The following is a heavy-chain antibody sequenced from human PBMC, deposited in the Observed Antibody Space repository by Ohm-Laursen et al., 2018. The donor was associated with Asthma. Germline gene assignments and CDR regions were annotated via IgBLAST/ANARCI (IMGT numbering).Heavy chain of an antibody. CDR3: ARRSKICYDTSHCFFDY. CDR2: ISYDGSNK. Sequence: RSLRLSCAASGFTFSSYGMHWVRQAPGKGLEWVAVISYDGSNKYYADSVKGRFTISRDNSKNTLYLEMNSLRAEDTAVYYCARRSKICYDTSHCFFDYWGQGTLVTVSS. J-gene: IGHJ4*02. D-gene: IGHD2-2*01. V-gene: IGHV3-30*03. CDR1: GFTFSSYG.